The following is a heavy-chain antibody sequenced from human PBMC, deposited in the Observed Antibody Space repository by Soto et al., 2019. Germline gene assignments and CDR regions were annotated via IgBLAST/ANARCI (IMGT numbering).Heavy chain of an antibody. CDR3: ARNDKSGLDY. CDR2: INPSGGST. Sequence: QVQLVQSGAEVKKPGASVKVSCKASGYSFTTYYMHWVRQAPGQGLEWMGMINPSGGSTSYAQKVQGRGTMTRDTSTSTADVELSSLRSEDTAVYYCARNDKSGLDYWGQGTLVTVSS. D-gene: IGHD1-1*01. CDR1: GYSFTTYY. V-gene: IGHV1-46*01. J-gene: IGHJ4*02.